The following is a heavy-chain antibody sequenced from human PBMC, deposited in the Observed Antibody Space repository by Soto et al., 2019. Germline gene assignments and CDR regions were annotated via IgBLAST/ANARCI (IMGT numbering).Heavy chain of an antibody. V-gene: IGHV3-30-3*01. D-gene: IGHD3-22*01. CDR2: ISYDGSNK. CDR1: GFTFSSYA. CDR3: ARDNSPMRNYYDSSGHGY. J-gene: IGHJ4*02. Sequence: GGSLRLSCAASGFTFSSYAMHWVRRAPGKGLEWVAVISYDGSNKYYADSVKGRFTISRDNSKNTLYLQMNSLRAEDTAVYYCARDNSPMRNYYDSSGHGYWGQGTLVTVSS.